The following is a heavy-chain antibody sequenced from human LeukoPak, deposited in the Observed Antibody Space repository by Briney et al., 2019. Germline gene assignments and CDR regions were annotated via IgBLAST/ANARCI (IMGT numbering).Heavy chain of an antibody. V-gene: IGHV3-21*01. D-gene: IGHD6-13*01. CDR2: ITGSSNYI. CDR3: ARGIGAAGQYYFDS. CDR1: GFTFRSYS. Sequence: PGGSLRLSCAASGFTFRSYSMDWVRQAPGKGLEWVSSITGSSNYIYYADSLKGRFTISRDNAKNSLFLQINSLRAEDTAVYYCARGIGAAGQYYFDSWGQGTLVTVSS. J-gene: IGHJ4*02.